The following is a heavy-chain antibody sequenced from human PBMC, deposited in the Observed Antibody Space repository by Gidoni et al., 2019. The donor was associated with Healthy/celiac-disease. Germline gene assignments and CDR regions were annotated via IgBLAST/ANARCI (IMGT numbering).Heavy chain of an antibody. Sequence: QVQLQDSGPGPGKPSETLSLTCADSGYSNSSGYYCGWIRQPPGKGLEWIGSIYHSGSTYYNPSLKSRVTISVDTSKNQFSLKLSSVTAADTAVYYCARVWFGELGPWGQGTLVTVSS. D-gene: IGHD3-10*01. CDR2: IYHSGST. CDR1: GYSNSSGYY. J-gene: IGHJ5*02. V-gene: IGHV4-38-2*01. CDR3: ARVWFGELGP.